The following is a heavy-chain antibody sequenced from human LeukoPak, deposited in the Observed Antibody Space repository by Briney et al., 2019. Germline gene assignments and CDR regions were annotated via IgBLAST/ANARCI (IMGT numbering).Heavy chain of an antibody. CDR2: ISWNSGSL. Sequence: GGSLRLSCAASGFTFDDYAMHWVRQAPGEGLERVSTISWNSGSLGYADSVKGRFTISRDNAKNFLYLQMNSLRVEDTAFYYCAKDGKNNHYYFDHSGQGTLVTVSS. CDR3: AKDGKNNHYYFDH. V-gene: IGHV3-9*01. CDR1: GFTFDDYA. J-gene: IGHJ4*02. D-gene: IGHD1-14*01.